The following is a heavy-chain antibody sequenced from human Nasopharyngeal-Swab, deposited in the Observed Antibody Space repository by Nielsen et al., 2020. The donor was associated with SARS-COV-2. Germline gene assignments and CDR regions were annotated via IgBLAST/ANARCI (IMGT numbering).Heavy chain of an antibody. CDR2: IYYSGST. Sequence: PGKGLEWIGYIYYSGSTYYNPSLKSRATISVDTSKNQFSLKLSSVTAADTAVYYCARVGLGRITIFGVVTRGGFDPWGQGTLVTVSS. J-gene: IGHJ5*02. CDR3: ARVGLGRITIFGVVTRGGFDP. D-gene: IGHD3-3*01. V-gene: IGHV4-31*02.